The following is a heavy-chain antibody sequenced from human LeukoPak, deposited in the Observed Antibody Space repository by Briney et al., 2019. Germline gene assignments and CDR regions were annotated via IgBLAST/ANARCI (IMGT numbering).Heavy chain of an antibody. CDR2: IYYSGST. Sequence: PSETLSLTCTVSGGSISSYYWSWIRQPPGKGLEWIGYIYYSGSTNYNPSLKSRVTISVDTSKNQFSLKLSSVTAADTAVYYCASGLYYYGSGSPPTLDYWGQGTLVTVSS. J-gene: IGHJ4*02. CDR3: ASGLYYYGSGSPPTLDY. CDR1: GGSISSYY. V-gene: IGHV4-59*08. D-gene: IGHD3-10*01.